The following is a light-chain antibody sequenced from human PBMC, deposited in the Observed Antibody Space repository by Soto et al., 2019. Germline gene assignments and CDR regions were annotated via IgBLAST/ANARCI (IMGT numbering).Light chain of an antibody. J-gene: IGKJ5*01. Sequence: DIPISQSPSTLSGSVGDRVTLTCRASQTISSWLAWYQQKPGKAPKLLIYKASTLKSGVPSRFSGSGSGTEFTLTISSLQPDDFATYYCQQLNSYPITFGQGTRLAI. V-gene: IGKV1-5*03. CDR2: KAS. CDR3: QQLNSYPIT. CDR1: QTISSW.